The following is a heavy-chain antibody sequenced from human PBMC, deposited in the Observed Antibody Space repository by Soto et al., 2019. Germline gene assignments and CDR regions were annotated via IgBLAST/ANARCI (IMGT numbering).Heavy chain of an antibody. CDR1: GFTFSSYS. V-gene: IGHV3-21*01. J-gene: IGHJ4*02. CDR2: ISSSSSYI. D-gene: IGHD4-4*01. Sequence: GGSLRLSCAASGFTFSSYSMNWVRQAPGKGLEWVSSISSSSSYIYYADSVRGRFTISRDNAKNSLYLQMNSLRAEDTAVYYCAREENPGRQYDYWGQGTLVTVSS. CDR3: AREENPGRQYDY.